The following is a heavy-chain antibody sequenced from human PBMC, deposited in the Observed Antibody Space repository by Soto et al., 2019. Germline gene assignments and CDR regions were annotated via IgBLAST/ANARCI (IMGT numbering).Heavy chain of an antibody. CDR2: IYYSGST. CDR3: ARTSHDFWSGHVAFDI. Sequence: QVQLQESGPGLVKPSQTLSLTCTVSGGSISSGGYYWSWIRQHPGKGLEWIGYIYYSGSTYYNPSLKSRVTISVDTSKNQFSLKLSSVTASDTAVYYCARTSHDFWSGHVAFDIWGQGTMVTVSS. CDR1: GGSISSGGYY. J-gene: IGHJ3*02. V-gene: IGHV4-31*03. D-gene: IGHD3-3*01.